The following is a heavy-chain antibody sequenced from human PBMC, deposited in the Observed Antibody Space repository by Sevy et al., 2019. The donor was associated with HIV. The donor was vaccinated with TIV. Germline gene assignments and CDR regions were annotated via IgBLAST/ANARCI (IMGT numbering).Heavy chain of an antibody. J-gene: IGHJ4*02. Sequence: SETLSLTCTVSGDSISSYYWSWIRQPAGKGLEWIGRIYTSGRTNYNPSLKSRVTMSVDTSKNQFSLKLSSVTAADTAVYYCARAIGTQVAGLYYFDYWGQGTLVTVSS. CDR2: IYTSGRT. D-gene: IGHD6-19*01. CDR1: GDSISSYY. V-gene: IGHV4-4*07. CDR3: ARAIGTQVAGLYYFDY.